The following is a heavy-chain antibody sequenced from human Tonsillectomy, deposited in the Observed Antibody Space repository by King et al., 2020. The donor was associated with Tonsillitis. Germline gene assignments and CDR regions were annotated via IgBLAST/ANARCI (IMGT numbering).Heavy chain of an antibody. CDR2: IYYSGST. CDR3: ARSPVWLRFDY. J-gene: IGHJ4*02. D-gene: IGHD3-16*01. V-gene: IGHV4-59*01. CDR1: GGSISSYY. Sequence: QLQESGPGLVKPSETLSLTCTVSGGSISSYYWSWIRQPPGKGLEWIGYIYYSGSTNYNPSLKSRVTISVDTSKNKFSLKLSSVTAADTAVDYCARSPVWLRFDYWGQGTLVTVSS.